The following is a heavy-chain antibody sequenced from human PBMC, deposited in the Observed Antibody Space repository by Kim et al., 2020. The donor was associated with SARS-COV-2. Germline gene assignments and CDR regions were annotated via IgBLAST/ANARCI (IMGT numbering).Heavy chain of an antibody. V-gene: IGHV4-4*07. CDR2: IYTSGST. CDR1: GGSISSYY. D-gene: IGHD3-3*01. CDR3: ARDHYDFWSGPNYYYGMDV. Sequence: SETLSLTCTVSGGSISSYYWSWIRQPAGKGLEWIGRIYTSGSTNYNPSLKSRVTMSVDTSKNQFSLKLSSVTAADTAVYYCARDHYDFWSGPNYYYGMDVWGQGTTVTVSS. J-gene: IGHJ6*02.